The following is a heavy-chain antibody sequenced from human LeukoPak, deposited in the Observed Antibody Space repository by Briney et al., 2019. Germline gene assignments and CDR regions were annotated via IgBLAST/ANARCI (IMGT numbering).Heavy chain of an antibody. CDR2: IYYSGST. V-gene: IGHV4-59*01. D-gene: IGHD4-17*01. Sequence: SETLSLTCTVSGGSISSYYWSWIRQPPGKGLEWIGYIYYSGSTNYNPSLKSRVTISVDTSKNQFSLKLSSVTAADTAVYYCARCGGNDYGDYYHYYGMDVWGQGTTVTVSS. CDR3: ARCGGNDYGDYYHYYGMDV. CDR1: GGSISSYY. J-gene: IGHJ6*02.